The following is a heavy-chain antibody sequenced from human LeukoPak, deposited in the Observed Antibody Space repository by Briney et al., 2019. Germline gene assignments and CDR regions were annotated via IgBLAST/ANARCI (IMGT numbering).Heavy chain of an antibody. Sequence: SETLSLTCTVSGGSLSSYYWSWIRQPPGKGLEWIGYIYYSGSTNYNPSLKSRVTISVDTTKNQFSLKLSSVTAADTAVYYCARTNYDGVEWFDPWGQGTLVTVSS. CDR2: IYYSGST. CDR3: ARTNYDGVEWFDP. CDR1: GGSLSSYY. J-gene: IGHJ5*02. V-gene: IGHV4-59*08. D-gene: IGHD4-23*01.